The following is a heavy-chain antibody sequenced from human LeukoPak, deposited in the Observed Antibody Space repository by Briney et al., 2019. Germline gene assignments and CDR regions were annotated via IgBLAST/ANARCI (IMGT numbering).Heavy chain of an antibody. D-gene: IGHD5-24*01. V-gene: IGHV3-7*01. CDR2: IKHDGSGK. Sequence: GGSLRLSCEASGFSFSDHWMGWVRQAPGKGLECVANIKHDGSGKEYVDSVKGGFTISRDNAKNSVYLEMSSLRAEDTAVYYCAKWRWRQSEYEDWGQGTLVTVSS. J-gene: IGHJ4*02. CDR3: AKWRWRQSEYED. CDR1: GFSFSDHW.